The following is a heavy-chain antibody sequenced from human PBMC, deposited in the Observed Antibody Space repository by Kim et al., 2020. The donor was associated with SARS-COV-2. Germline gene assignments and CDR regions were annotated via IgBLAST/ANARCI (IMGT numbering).Heavy chain of an antibody. CDR2: IYYSGST. CDR3: AREGVHPPQPFSPSSPVRIPRRIRAAWPLAASHRTSFQ. V-gene: IGHV4-31*02. J-gene: IGHJ1*01. Sequence: RQHPGKGLGWIGYIYYSGSTYYNPSLKSRVTISVDTSKTQFSLKLSSVTAADTAVYYCAREGVHPPQPFSPSSPVRIPRRIRAAWPLAASHRTSFQ. D-gene: IGHD6-25*01.